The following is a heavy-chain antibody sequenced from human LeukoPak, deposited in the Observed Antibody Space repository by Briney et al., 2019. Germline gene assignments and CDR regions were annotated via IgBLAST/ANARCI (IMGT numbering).Heavy chain of an antibody. CDR3: ARAEYYFDY. Sequence: SGTLSLTCAVYGGSFSGYYWSWIRQPPGKGLEWIGEINHSGSTNYNPSLKSRVTISVDTSKNQFSLKLSSVTAADTAVYYCARAEYYFDYWGQGTLVTVSP. D-gene: IGHD1-14*01. CDR1: GGSFSGYY. V-gene: IGHV4-34*01. CDR2: INHSGST. J-gene: IGHJ4*02.